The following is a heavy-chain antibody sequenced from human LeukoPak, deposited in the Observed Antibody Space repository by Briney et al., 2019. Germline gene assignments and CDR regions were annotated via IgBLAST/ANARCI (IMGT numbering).Heavy chain of an antibody. V-gene: IGHV4-59*08. CDR2: VSDSGRT. J-gene: IGHJ5*02. CDR1: FASMSDYK. CDR3: AGLLFFDILTGPQS. D-gene: IGHD3-9*01. Sequence: PSETLSLTCSVSFASMSDYKWSWIRQPPGKGLEWIGYVSDSGRTNYIPSLKSRVAISLDASNSQFFLNLSSVTATDTAFYYCAGLLFFDILTGPQSWGQGILVTVSS.